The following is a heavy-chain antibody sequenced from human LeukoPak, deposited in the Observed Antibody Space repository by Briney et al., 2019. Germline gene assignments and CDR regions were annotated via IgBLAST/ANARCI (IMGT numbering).Heavy chain of an antibody. CDR2: IYHSGST. V-gene: IGHV4-30-2*01. Sequence: SETLSLTCAVSGGSISSGGYSWSWIRQPPGKGLEWIGYIYHSGSTYYNPSLKSRVTISVDRSKNQFSLKLSSVTAADTAVYYCGRKSWFDPWGQGTLVTVSS. CDR3: GRKSWFDP. CDR1: GGSISSGGYS. J-gene: IGHJ5*02.